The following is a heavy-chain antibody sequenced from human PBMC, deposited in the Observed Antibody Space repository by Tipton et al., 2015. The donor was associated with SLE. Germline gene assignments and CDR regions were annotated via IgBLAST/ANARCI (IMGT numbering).Heavy chain of an antibody. D-gene: IGHD3-22*01. CDR3: ARPHSRGYYSLDFDL. CDR2: INPNSGGT. J-gene: IGHJ2*01. CDR1: GYTFTGYY. Sequence: QSGAEVKKPGASVKVSCKASGYTFTGYYMHWVRQAPGQGLEWMGWINPNSGGTNYAQKFQGRATMTRDTSISTAYMELSRLRSDATAVYYCARPHSRGYYSLDFDLWGRGTLVPVSS. V-gene: IGHV1-2*02.